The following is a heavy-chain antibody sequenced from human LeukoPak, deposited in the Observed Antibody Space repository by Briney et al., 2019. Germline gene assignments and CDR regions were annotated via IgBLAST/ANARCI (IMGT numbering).Heavy chain of an antibody. CDR2: IAPGDSYT. V-gene: IGHV5-10-1*01. CDR3: ASHRDCSTGSCYPDF. CDR1: GYSFTSHW. D-gene: IGHD2-15*01. Sequence: ESLKISCKGSGYSFTSHWITWVRQMPGKGLEWMGRIAPGDSYTNYSPSFQGHVTISADKSDRTAYLQWSSLKASDTAMYYCASHRDCSTGSCYPDFWGQGTLVTVSS. J-gene: IGHJ4*02.